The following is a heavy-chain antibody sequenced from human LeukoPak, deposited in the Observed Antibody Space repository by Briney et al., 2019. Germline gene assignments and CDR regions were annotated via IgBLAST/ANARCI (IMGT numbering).Heavy chain of an antibody. J-gene: IGHJ4*02. CDR3: AKTTTGYSSGRYPGRPVDY. CDR2: IFGSGGNP. CDR1: GFTFTSYA. Sequence: GGSLRLSCAASGFTFTSYAMYWVRQAPGKGLEWVSGIFGSGGNPHYADSVKGRFTISRDNSKNTVYLQMNSLRAEDTAVFYCAKTTTGYSSGRYPGRPVDYWGQGTLVTVSS. D-gene: IGHD6-19*01. V-gene: IGHV3-23*01.